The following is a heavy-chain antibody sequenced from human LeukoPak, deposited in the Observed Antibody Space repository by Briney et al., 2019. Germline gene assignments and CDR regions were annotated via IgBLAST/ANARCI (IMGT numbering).Heavy chain of an antibody. V-gene: IGHV3-30*02. CDR2: IRYDGSHK. CDR3: TKMSGYYVSDY. J-gene: IGHJ4*02. D-gene: IGHD3-3*01. CDR1: GFTFSTYG. Sequence: GGSLRVSCAASGFTFSTYGMHWVRQAPGKWLEWVAFIRYDGSHKYYADSVKGRFTISRDNSKNTLYLQMNTLRPEDTAVYYCTKMSGYYVSDYWGQGTLVTVSS.